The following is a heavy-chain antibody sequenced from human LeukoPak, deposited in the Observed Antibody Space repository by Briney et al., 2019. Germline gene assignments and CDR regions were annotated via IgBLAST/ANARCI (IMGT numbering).Heavy chain of an antibody. CDR3: AKAPAPYYYYYGMDV. J-gene: IGHJ6*02. CDR1: GFIFSDYF. Sequence: GGSLRLSCAASGFIFSDYFMNWVRQAPGKGLEWVSSISDNGVTRYYADSVKGRFTISRDNSDNTVYLQMNSLRAEDTAIYYCAKAPAPYYYYYGMDVWGQGTAVTVSS. CDR2: ISDNGVTR. V-gene: IGHV3-23*01.